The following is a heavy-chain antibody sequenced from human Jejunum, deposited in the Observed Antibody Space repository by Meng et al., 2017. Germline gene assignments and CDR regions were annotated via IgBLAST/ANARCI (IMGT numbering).Heavy chain of an antibody. CDR1: GFTFRSYG. CDR2: IWFDGSKT. D-gene: IGHD6-19*01. V-gene: IGHV3-33*01. CDR3: ARYRSGSSDY. J-gene: IGHJ4*02. Sequence: QGVLVGAGGGVVQPGTSLRLSCAASGFTFRSYGMHWVRQAPGKGLEWVAVIWFDGSKTYYADSVKGRFTVSRDNSKNTLYLQMNSLRADDTAVYYCARYRSGSSDYWGPGTLVTVFS.